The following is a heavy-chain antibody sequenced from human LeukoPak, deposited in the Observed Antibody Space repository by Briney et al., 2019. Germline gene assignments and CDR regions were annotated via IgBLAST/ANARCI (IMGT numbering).Heavy chain of an antibody. V-gene: IGHV3-53*01. J-gene: IGHJ4*02. Sequence: GGSLRLSCAASGFTVSSNYMSWVRQAPGKGLEWVSVIYSGGSTYYADSVRGRFTISRDNANNLLYLQMGSLRVEDTAVYYCARDSGDRPRAVGYYFDNWGQGTLVTVSP. CDR3: ARDSGDRPRAVGYYFDN. CDR1: GFTVSSNY. CDR2: IYSGGST. D-gene: IGHD7-27*01.